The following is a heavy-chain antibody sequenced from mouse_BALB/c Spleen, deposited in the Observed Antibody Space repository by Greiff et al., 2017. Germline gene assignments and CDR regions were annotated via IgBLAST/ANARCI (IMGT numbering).Heavy chain of an antibody. V-gene: IGHV1-39*01. CDR2: INPYYGST. Sequence: VQLQQTGPELVKPGASVKISCKASGYSFTDYIMLWVKQSHGKSLEWIGNINPYYGSTSYNLKFKGKATLTVDKSSSTAYMQLNSLTSEDSAVYYCARGYGNYAMDYWGQGTSVTVSS. CDR3: ARGYGNYAMDY. CDR1: GYSFTDYI. D-gene: IGHD2-10*02. J-gene: IGHJ4*01.